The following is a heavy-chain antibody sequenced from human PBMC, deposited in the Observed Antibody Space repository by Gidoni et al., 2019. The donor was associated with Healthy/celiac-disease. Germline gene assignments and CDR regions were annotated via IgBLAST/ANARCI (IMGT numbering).Heavy chain of an antibody. J-gene: IGHJ4*02. CDR1: GFTFSSYA. CDR2: ISYDGSNK. D-gene: IGHD3-3*01. V-gene: IGHV3-30-3*01. Sequence: QVQLVESGGGVVQPGGSLGLSCAASGFTFSSYAMQWVRQAPGKGLAWVAVISYDGSNKYYADSVKSRFTISRDNSKNTLYLQMNSLRAEDTAVYYCARSDYDFWSGYPVYWGQGTLVTVSS. CDR3: ARSDYDFWSGYPVY.